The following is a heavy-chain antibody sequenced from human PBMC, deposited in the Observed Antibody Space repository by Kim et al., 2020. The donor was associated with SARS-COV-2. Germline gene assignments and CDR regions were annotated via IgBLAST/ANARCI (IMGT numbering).Heavy chain of an antibody. CDR2: IYHIGRT. CDR3: ARAGGWYWFDP. Sequence: SETLSLTSTLSGGSISTYYWSWIRQPPGKGLEWIGYIYHIGRTNYNPSLKSRVTMSIDTSKNVFSLRLSSVTVADTAIYYCARAGGWYWFDPWGQGTLVTVSS. J-gene: IGHJ5*02. D-gene: IGHD6-19*01. CDR1: GGSISTYY. V-gene: IGHV4-59*13.